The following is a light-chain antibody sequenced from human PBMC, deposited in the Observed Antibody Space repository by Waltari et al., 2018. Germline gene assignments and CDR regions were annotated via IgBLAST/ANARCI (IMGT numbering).Light chain of an antibody. CDR2: DVT. J-gene: IGLJ2*01. V-gene: IGLV2-23*01. Sequence: SALTQPASVSGSPGQSITISCTGTSSDVGTYNYVSWYQQYPGKAPKLIIYDVTKRPSGISDRFSGSKSGNTASLTISGLQAEDEADYYCCSYAGSSSLLFGGGTKLTVL. CDR1: SSDVGTYNY. CDR3: CSYAGSSSLL.